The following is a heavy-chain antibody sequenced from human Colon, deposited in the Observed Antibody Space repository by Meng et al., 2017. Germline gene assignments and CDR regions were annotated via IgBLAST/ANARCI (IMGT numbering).Heavy chain of an antibody. V-gene: IGHV4-61*01. CDR1: GGSVSSGSYY. CDR2: IYYTGST. CDR3: ARGPLDY. J-gene: IGHJ4*02. Sequence: QVQRQESGPGLVKPSGTLSLTCAVSGGSVSSGSYYWSWIRQPPGKGLEWIGYIYYTGSTNYNPSLKSRVTISVDTSKNQFSLKLSSVTAADTAVYYCARGPLDYWGQGTLVTVSS.